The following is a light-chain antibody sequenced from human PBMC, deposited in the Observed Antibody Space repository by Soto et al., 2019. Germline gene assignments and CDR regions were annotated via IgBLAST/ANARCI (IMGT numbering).Light chain of an antibody. CDR2: EAN. Sequence: QSALTQPASVSGSPGQSITISCTGTSSDVGSYNLVSWYQQHPGKAPKLMIYEANKRPSGVSNRFSGSKFGNTASLTISGLQAEDEAEYYCCAYAATYTYVFGTGTKLTVL. CDR1: SSDVGSYNL. V-gene: IGLV2-23*01. J-gene: IGLJ1*01. CDR3: CAYAATYTYV.